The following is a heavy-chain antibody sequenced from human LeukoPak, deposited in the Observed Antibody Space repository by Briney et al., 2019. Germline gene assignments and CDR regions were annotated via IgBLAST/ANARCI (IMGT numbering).Heavy chain of an antibody. CDR3: ARVEEAAAFNP. V-gene: IGHV3-21*01. D-gene: IGHD6-13*01. CDR1: GFSFSRYW. J-gene: IGHJ5*02. Sequence: GSLRLSCATSGFSFSRYWMSWVRQAPGKGLEWVSSISSSSAYIYYADSVKGRFTISRDNAKNSLYLQMNSLRAEDTAVYYCARVEEAAAFNPWGQGTLVTVSS. CDR2: ISSSSAYI.